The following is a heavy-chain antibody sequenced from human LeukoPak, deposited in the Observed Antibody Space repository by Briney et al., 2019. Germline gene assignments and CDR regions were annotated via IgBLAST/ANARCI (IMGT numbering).Heavy chain of an antibody. CDR3: ARAINWGIPRYYFDY. CDR2: INHSGST. J-gene: IGHJ4*02. D-gene: IGHD7-27*01. CDR1: GGSFSGYY. V-gene: IGHV4-34*01. Sequence: PSETLSLTCAVYGGSFSGYYWSWIRQPPGKGLEWIGEINHSGSTNYNPSLKSRVTISVDTSKNQFSLKLSSVTAADTVVYYCARAINWGIPRYYFDYWGQGTLVTVSS.